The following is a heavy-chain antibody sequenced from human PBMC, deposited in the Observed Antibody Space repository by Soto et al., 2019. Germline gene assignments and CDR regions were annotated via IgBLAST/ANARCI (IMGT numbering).Heavy chain of an antibody. V-gene: IGHV1-58*01. J-gene: IGHJ6*02. Sequence: SVKVSCKASGFTFTSSAVQWLRQSRGQRLEWIGWIVVGSGNTNYAQKFQERVTITRDMSTSTAYMELSSLRSEDTAVYYCAAGLQSQYYYYGMDVWGQGTTVTVSS. CDR2: IVVGSGNT. CDR1: GFTFTSSA. D-gene: IGHD4-4*01. CDR3: AAGLQSQYYYYGMDV.